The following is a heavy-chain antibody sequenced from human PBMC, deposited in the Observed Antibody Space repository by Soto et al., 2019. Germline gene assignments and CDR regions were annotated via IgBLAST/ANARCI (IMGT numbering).Heavy chain of an antibody. V-gene: IGHV1-2*02. CDR2: INPNTGDT. CDR3: ARDGHRSGDY. J-gene: IGHJ4*02. D-gene: IGHD1-26*01. Sequence: QVQLVQSGAEVKKPGASVKVSCKTSEYRFTAYYIHWVRQAPGQGLEWMGLINPNTGDTNYAQNFQGRVTMTRDTSISTAYMELSRLRSDDTAIYYCARDGHRSGDYWGQGTQVTVSS. CDR1: EYRFTAYY.